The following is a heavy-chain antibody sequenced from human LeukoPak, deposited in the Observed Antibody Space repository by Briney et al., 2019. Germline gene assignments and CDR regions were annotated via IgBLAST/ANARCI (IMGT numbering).Heavy chain of an antibody. J-gene: IGHJ4*02. CDR3: AREVAVAEVNY. D-gene: IGHD6-19*01. Sequence: GGSLRLSCAASGFTFSSYSMNWVRQAPGKGLEWVSYISSSSSTIYYADSVKGRFTISRDNAKNSLYLQMNSLRAEDTAVYYCAREVAVAEVNYWGQGTLVTVSS. CDR2: ISSSSSTI. CDR1: GFTFSSYS. V-gene: IGHV3-48*01.